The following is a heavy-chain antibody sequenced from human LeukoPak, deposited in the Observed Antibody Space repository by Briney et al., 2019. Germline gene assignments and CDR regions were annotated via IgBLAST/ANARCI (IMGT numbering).Heavy chain of an antibody. CDR1: GFTFDDYA. Sequence: GGSLRLSCAASGFTFDDYAMHWVRQARGKGLEWVSGISWNSGSIGYADSVKGRFTISRDNAKNSLYLQMNSLRAEDTALYYCAKDLAVAGDSWGQGTLVTVSS. D-gene: IGHD6-19*01. CDR2: ISWNSGSI. V-gene: IGHV3-9*01. CDR3: AKDLAVAGDS. J-gene: IGHJ1*01.